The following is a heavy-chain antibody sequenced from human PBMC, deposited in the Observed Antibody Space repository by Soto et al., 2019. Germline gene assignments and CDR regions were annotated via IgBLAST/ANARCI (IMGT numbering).Heavy chain of an antibody. CDR2: IKSKSDGGTT. CDR3: ATTYGSGP. J-gene: IGHJ5*02. Sequence: GGSLRLSCAASGFTFSDAWMSWVRQAPGKGLEWVGRIKSKSDGGTTDYTAPVKGRFTISRDDSENTLYLQMHSLKTEDTAVYYCATTYGSGPWGQGTLVTVSS. D-gene: IGHD3-10*01. V-gene: IGHV3-15*01. CDR1: GFTFSDAW.